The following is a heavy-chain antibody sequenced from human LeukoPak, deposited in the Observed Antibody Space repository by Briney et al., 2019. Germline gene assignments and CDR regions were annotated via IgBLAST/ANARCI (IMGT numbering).Heavy chain of an antibody. CDR2: ISAYNGNT. Sequence: GASVKVSCKASGYTFTSYGISWVRQAPGQGLEWMGWISAYNGNTNYAQKLQGRVTMTTDTSTSTAYMELRSLRSDDTAVYYCARDPRGRAAAGLDYWGQGTLVTVSS. J-gene: IGHJ4*02. CDR3: ARDPRGRAAAGLDY. D-gene: IGHD6-13*01. CDR1: GYTFTSYG. V-gene: IGHV1-18*01.